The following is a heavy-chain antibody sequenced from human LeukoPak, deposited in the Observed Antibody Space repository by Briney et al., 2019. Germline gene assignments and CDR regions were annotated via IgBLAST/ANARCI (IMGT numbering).Heavy chain of an antibody. CDR1: GFPFNNYW. Sequence: PGGSLRLSCAASGFPFNNYWMHWVRQAPGKGLVLVSSINTDGRTTRYAASVQGRFTISRDNAKNTLYLQMNSLRVDDTAVYYCARAGASGWYAAGWFDPWGQGTLVTVSS. J-gene: IGHJ5*02. CDR3: ARAGASGWYAAGWFDP. CDR2: INTDGRTT. V-gene: IGHV3-74*01. D-gene: IGHD6-19*01.